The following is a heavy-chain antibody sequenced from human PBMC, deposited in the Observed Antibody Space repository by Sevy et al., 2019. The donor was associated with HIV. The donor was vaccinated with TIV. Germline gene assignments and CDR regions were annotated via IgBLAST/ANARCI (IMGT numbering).Heavy chain of an antibody. CDR1: GFTFSSYA. J-gene: IGHJ6*02. CDR3: AKGNTSGGYYYYGMDV. CDR2: ISGSGGST. D-gene: IGHD3-16*01. Sequence: GGSLRLSCAASGFTFSSYAMSWVRQAPGKGLEWVSAISGSGGSTYYADSVKGRFTISRDNSKNTLYLQMNSLRAEDTAVDYSAKGNTSGGYYYYGMDVWGQGTTVTVSS. V-gene: IGHV3-23*01.